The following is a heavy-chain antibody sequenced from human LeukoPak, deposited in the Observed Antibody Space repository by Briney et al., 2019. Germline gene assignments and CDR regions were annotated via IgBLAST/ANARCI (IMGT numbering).Heavy chain of an antibody. CDR3: ARGSTIFGVVITYFDY. Sequence: SVKVSCKASGYTFTSYGISWVRQAPGQGLEWMGGIIPIFGTANYAQKFQGRVTITADESTSTAYMELSSLRSEDTAVYYCARGSTIFGVVITYFDYWGQGTLVTVSS. CDR1: GYTFTSYG. V-gene: IGHV1-69*13. D-gene: IGHD3-3*01. J-gene: IGHJ4*02. CDR2: IIPIFGTA.